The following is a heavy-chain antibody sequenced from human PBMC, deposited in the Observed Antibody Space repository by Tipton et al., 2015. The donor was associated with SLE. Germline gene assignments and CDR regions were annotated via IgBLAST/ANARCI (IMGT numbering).Heavy chain of an antibody. Sequence: TLSLTCAVSGGSISSSNWWSWVRQPPGKGLEWIGEIYQSGSTNYNPSLKSRVTISVDTSKNQFSLKLSSVTAADTAVYYCARGIDTVTSRYYYYMDVWGKGTTVTVSS. CDR3: ARGIDTVTSRYYYYMDV. J-gene: IGHJ6*03. CDR2: IYQSGST. D-gene: IGHD4-17*01. V-gene: IGHV4-4*02. CDR1: GGSISSSNW.